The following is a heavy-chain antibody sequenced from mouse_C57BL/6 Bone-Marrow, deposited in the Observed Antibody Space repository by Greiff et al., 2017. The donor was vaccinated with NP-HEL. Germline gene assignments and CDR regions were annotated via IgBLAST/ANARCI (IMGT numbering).Heavy chain of an antibody. V-gene: IGHV5-6*01. CDR3: ASPYDYDVAWFAY. CDR2: ISSGGSYT. CDR1: GFTFSSYG. J-gene: IGHJ3*01. D-gene: IGHD2-4*01. Sequence: EVQVVESGGDLVKPGGSLKLSCAASGFTFSSYGMSWVRQTPDKRLEWVATISSGGSYTYYPDSVKGRFTISRDTAKNTLYPQMGSLKSEDTAMYYCASPYDYDVAWFAYWGQGTLVTVSA.